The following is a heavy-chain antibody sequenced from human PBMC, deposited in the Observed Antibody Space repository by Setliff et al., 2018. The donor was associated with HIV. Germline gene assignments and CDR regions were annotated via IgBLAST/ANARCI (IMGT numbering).Heavy chain of an antibody. CDR1: GGSISSGDYY. CDR2: IFYSGST. D-gene: IGHD3-22*01. Sequence: KTSETLSLTCTVSGGSISSGDYYWTWIRQPPGEGLEWIGYIFYSGSTYYNPSLKSRVTISVDTSKNQFSLKLISVTAADTALYYCARDGRDGSGYRTFDYWGQGTLVTVSS. V-gene: IGHV4-30-4*08. J-gene: IGHJ4*02. CDR3: ARDGRDGSGYRTFDY.